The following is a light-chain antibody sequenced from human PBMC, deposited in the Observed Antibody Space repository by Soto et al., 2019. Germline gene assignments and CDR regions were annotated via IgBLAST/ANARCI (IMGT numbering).Light chain of an antibody. CDR3: QSYDSSLSGVV. CDR1: TSNIGAGYD. V-gene: IGLV1-40*01. Sequence: QLVLTQPPSVSGAPGQRVTISCTGSTSNIGAGYDVHWYQQLPGTAPKLLIYGNSNRPSGVPDRFSGSKSGTSASLAITGLQAEDEAHYYCQSYDSSLSGVVFGGGTKLTVL. J-gene: IGLJ2*01. CDR2: GNS.